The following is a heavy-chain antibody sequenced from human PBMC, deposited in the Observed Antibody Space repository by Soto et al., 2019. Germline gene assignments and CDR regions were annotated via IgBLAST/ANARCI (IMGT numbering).Heavy chain of an antibody. CDR1: GGSISSYY. D-gene: IGHD3-9*01. Sequence: QVQLQESGPGLVKPSETLSLTCTVSGGSISSYYWSWIRQPPGKGLEWIGYIYYSGSTNYNPSLTMRVTISVETSKNQFSLKLRSVTAADTAVYYCARDRRGYDILTGYRYNSFDTGGQGTLVTVSS. CDR3: ARDRRGYDILTGYRYNSFDT. V-gene: IGHV4-59*01. CDR2: IYYSGST. J-gene: IGHJ5*02.